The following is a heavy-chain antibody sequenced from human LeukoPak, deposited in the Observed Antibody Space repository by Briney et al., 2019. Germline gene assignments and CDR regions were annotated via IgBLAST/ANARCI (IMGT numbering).Heavy chain of an antibody. D-gene: IGHD2-2*02. V-gene: IGHV3-48*01. CDR3: AKADCSSTSCYIFDY. CDR2: ISSSGSTI. CDR1: GFTFSGYT. Sequence: GGSLRLSCAASGFTFSGYTMNWVRQAPGKGLEWVSYISSSGSTIYYADSVKGRFTISRDNSKNTLYLQMNSLRAEDTAVYYCAKADCSSTSCYIFDYWGQGTLVTVSS. J-gene: IGHJ4*02.